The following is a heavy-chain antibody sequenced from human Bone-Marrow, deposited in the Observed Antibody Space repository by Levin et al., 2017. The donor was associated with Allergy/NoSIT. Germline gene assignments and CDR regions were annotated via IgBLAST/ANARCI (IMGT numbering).Heavy chain of an antibody. J-gene: IGHJ6*03. CDR2: ISYDGSNK. CDR3: AKDLIVVVPAVSRTYYYYDYMDV. V-gene: IGHV3-30*18. D-gene: IGHD2-2*01. Sequence: GGSLRLSCAASGFTFSSYGMHWVRQAPGKGLEWVAVISYDGSNKYYADSVKGRFTISRDNSKNTLYLQMNSLRAEDTAVYYCAKDLIVVVPAVSRTYYYYDYMDVWGKGTTVTVSS. CDR1: GFTFSSYG.